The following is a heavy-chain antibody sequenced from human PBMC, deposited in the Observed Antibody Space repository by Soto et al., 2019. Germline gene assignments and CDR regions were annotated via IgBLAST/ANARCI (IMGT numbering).Heavy chain of an antibody. Sequence: SETLSLTCTVSGGSVRSGSHYWSWIRQPPGKGLEWIGYIYYTGSTSYNPSLKSRVTISVDTSKNQFSLKLSSVTAADTAVYYCARDRYSSGWSYGMDVWGQGTTVTVSS. D-gene: IGHD6-19*01. CDR1: GGSVRSGSHY. V-gene: IGHV4-61*01. CDR2: IYYTGST. CDR3: ARDRYSSGWSYGMDV. J-gene: IGHJ6*02.